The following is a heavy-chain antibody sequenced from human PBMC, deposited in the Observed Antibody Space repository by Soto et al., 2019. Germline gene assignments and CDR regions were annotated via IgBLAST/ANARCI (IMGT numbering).Heavy chain of an antibody. CDR1: GYPFTGPY. J-gene: IGHJ6*02. CDR2: INTSSGGT. CDR3: AGDFRTYSHGVDG. D-gene: IGHD2-8*01. V-gene: IGHV1-2*02. Sequence: AAVKVSCKASGYPFTGPYRYWVRQAGGQGGEGMGWINTSSGGTEFAEKFHGRVTVTRDTSIRTLFLELNSLTSDDTGVYFCAGDFRTYSHGVDGWGQENGVTVSS.